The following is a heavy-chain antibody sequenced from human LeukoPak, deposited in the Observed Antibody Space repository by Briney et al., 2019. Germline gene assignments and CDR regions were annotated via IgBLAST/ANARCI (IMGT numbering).Heavy chain of an antibody. Sequence: GGSLRLSCAASGFTFDDCAMHWVRQAPGKGLEWVSGISWNSGSIGYADSVKGRFTISRDNAKNSLYLQMNSLRAEDTAVYYCSADGYSSPFDHWGQGTLVTVSS. D-gene: IGHD5-24*01. CDR2: ISWNSGSI. CDR3: SADGYSSPFDH. J-gene: IGHJ4*02. CDR1: GFTFDDCA. V-gene: IGHV3-9*01.